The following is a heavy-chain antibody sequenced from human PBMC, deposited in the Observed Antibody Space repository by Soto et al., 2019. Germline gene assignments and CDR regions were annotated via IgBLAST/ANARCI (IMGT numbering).Heavy chain of an antibody. CDR2: IYWDDDK. Sequence: QITLKESGPTLVKPTQTLTLTCTFSGFSLSTSGVSVGWIRQPPGKALEWLALIYWDDDKRYSQSLKSRLTIPKDTSKNPVVLRMTNMYPVDTATYYCAHSRCGGDCLQSYPSHYYYGMDVWGQGTTVTVSS. J-gene: IGHJ6*02. CDR3: AHSRCGGDCLQSYPSHYYYGMDV. D-gene: IGHD2-21*02. CDR1: GFSLSTSGVS. V-gene: IGHV2-5*02.